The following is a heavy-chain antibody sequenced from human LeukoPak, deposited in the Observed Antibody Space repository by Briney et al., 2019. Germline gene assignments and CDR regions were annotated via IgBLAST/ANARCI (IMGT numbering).Heavy chain of an antibody. CDR1: GFTFSDYY. D-gene: IGHD3-22*01. Sequence: GGSLRLSCAASGFTFSDYYMSWIRQAPGKGLEWVSYISSSGSTIYYADSVKGRFTISRDNAKNSLYLQMNSLRAEDTAVYYCARDFHYYDSSGYYAVDYWGQGTLVTVSS. J-gene: IGHJ4*02. CDR3: ARDFHYYDSSGYYAVDY. CDR2: ISSSGSTI. V-gene: IGHV3-11*04.